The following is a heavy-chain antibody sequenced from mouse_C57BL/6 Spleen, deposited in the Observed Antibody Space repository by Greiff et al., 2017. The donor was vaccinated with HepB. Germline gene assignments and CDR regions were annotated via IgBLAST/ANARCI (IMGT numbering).Heavy chain of an antibody. D-gene: IGHD2-3*01. Sequence: VHLVESGAELMKPGASVKLSCKATGYTFTAYWIEWVKQRPGHGLEWIGEILPGSGSTNYNEKFKGKATFTADTSSNTAYMQLSSLTTEDSAIYYCARQIYDGHVSPFDYWGQGTTLTVSS. V-gene: IGHV1-9*01. CDR2: ILPGSGST. CDR1: GYTFTAYW. CDR3: ARQIYDGHVSPFDY. J-gene: IGHJ2*01.